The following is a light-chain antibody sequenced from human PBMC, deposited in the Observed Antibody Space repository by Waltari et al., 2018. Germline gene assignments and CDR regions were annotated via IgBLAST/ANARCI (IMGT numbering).Light chain of an antibody. CDR3: QQYNSYWYT. CDR1: QSISSW. J-gene: IGKJ2*01. Sequence: DIQMTQSPSTLSAYVGDRLTITCRASQSISSWLAWYQQKPGKAPKLLIYRASSLESGVPSRFSGSGSGTEFTLTISSLQPDDFATYYCQQYNSYWYTFGQGTKLEI. V-gene: IGKV1-5*03. CDR2: RAS.